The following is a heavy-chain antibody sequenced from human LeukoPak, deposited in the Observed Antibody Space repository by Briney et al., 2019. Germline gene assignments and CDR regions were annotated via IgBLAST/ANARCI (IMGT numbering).Heavy chain of an antibody. D-gene: IGHD2-2*01. CDR2: INPNSGGT. CDR3: ARDRAYCSSTRCPYDAFDI. V-gene: IGHV1-2*02. Sequence: ASVKVSCKASGYTFTGYYMHWVRQAPGQGLEWMGWINPNSGGTNYAQKFQGRVTMTRDTSISTAYMELSRLRSDDTAVYYCARDRAYCSSTRCPYDAFDIWGQGTMVTVSS. J-gene: IGHJ3*02. CDR1: GYTFTGYY.